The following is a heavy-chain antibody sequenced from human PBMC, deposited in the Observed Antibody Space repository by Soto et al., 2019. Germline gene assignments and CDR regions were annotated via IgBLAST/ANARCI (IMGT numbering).Heavy chain of an antibody. Sequence: SETLSLTCTFSGCSVSSGSFYWGWIRQPPGKGLEWIGYIYDSGNTNYNPSLKSRVTILVDTSKNQFSLKLTSVTAADTAVYYCARDKITGLFDYWGQGTLVTVSS. D-gene: IGHD2-8*02. CDR2: IYDSGNT. CDR3: ARDKITGLFDY. V-gene: IGHV4-61*01. J-gene: IGHJ4*02. CDR1: GCSVSSGSFY.